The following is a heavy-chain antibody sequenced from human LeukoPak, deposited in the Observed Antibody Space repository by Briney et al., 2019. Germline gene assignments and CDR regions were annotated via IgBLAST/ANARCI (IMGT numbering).Heavy chain of an antibody. CDR3: ARDRSPYYDSSGYFDY. V-gene: IGHV1-69*05. CDR2: IIPIFGTA. Sequence: SVKVSCKASGGTFSSYAISWVRQAPGQGLEWMGGIIPIFGTANYAQKFQGRVTITTDESTSTAYMELSSLRSEDTAVYYCARDRSPYYDSSGYFDYWGQGALVTVSS. J-gene: IGHJ4*02. CDR1: GGTFSSYA. D-gene: IGHD3-22*01.